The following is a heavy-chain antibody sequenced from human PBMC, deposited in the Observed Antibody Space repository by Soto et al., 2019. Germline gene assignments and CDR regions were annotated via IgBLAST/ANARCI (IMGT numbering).Heavy chain of an antibody. CDR1: GFTFSSYA. CDR2: ISGNGAST. Sequence: GGSLRLSCEGSGFTFSSYAMSWVRQAPGRGLEWVSGISGNGASTYYADCVKGRFTLSRDNPKNTLYLEVNSLRAEDTAVYYCARANSGDDDEFDYWGQGTTVTVSS. J-gene: IGHJ4*02. CDR3: ARANSGDDDEFDY. V-gene: IGHV3-23*01. D-gene: IGHD5-12*01.